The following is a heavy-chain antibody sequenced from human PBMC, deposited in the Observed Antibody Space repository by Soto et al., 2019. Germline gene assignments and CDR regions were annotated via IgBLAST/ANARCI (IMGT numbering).Heavy chain of an antibody. V-gene: IGHV4-59*08. CDR1: GGSISSYY. J-gene: IGHJ4*02. D-gene: IGHD4-17*01. Sequence: QVQLQESGPGLVKPSETLSLTCTVSGGSISSYYWSWIRQPPGKGLEWIGSIYYSGSTNYNPSLKSRVTISVDTSKNQFSLKLSSVTAADTAVYYCARHPPYGDYVLHFDYWGQGTLVTVSS. CDR3: ARHPPYGDYVLHFDY. CDR2: IYYSGST.